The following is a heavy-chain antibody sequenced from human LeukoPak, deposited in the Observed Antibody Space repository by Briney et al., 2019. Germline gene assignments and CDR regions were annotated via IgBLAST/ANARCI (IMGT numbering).Heavy chain of an antibody. Sequence: SETLSLTCTVSGGSISSGSYYWSWIRQPAGKGLEWIGRIYTSGSTNYNPSLKSRVTTSVDTSKNQFSLKLSSVTAADTAVYYCARSPVYCSGGSCYGSYYYYYGMDVWGQGTTVTVSS. J-gene: IGHJ6*02. CDR2: IYTSGST. D-gene: IGHD2-15*01. V-gene: IGHV4-61*02. CDR1: GGSISSGSYY. CDR3: ARSPVYCSGGSCYGSYYYYYGMDV.